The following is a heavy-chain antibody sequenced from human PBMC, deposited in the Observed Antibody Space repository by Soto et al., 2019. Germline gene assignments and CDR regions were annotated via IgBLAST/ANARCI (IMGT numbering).Heavy chain of an antibody. CDR2: ISSSGSTI. Sequence: EVQLVESGGGLVQPGGSLRLSCAASGFTFSSYEMNWVRQAPGKGLEWVSYISSSGSTIYYADSVKGRFTISRDNAKNSLYLQMNSLRAEDTAVYYCARAKAGFDHRFDYWGQGTLVTVSS. V-gene: IGHV3-48*03. J-gene: IGHJ4*02. D-gene: IGHD3-9*01. CDR1: GFTFSSYE. CDR3: ARAKAGFDHRFDY.